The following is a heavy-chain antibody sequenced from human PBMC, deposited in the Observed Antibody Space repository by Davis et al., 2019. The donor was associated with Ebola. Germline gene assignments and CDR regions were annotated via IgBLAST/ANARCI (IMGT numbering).Heavy chain of an antibody. J-gene: IGHJ4*02. D-gene: IGHD2-2*01. CDR2: ISYDGSNK. V-gene: IGHV3-30*18. CDR3: AKDRGQLPDY. Sequence: GESLKISCAASGFTFSSYWMHWVRQAPGEGLEWVAVISYDGSNKDYADSVEGRFTISRDNFKNTLYLQMNSLRAEDTAVYYCAKDRGQLPDYWGQGTLVTVSS. CDR1: GFTFSSYW.